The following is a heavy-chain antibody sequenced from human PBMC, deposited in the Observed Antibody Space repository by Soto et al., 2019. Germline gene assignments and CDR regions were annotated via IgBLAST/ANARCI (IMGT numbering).Heavy chain of an antibody. CDR3: ARDGYDGSGSPYPAY. CDR2: IYYLGST. V-gene: IGHV4-59*01. D-gene: IGHD3-10*01. CDR1: GGSMSEYF. Sequence: LSLTCSVSGGSMSEYFWSWIRQSPGKGLEWIGYIYYLGSTDYNPSLKSRVTISVDTSKRQFSLRLTSVTAADTAVYYCARDGYDGSGSPYPAYWGPGTQVTV. J-gene: IGHJ4*02.